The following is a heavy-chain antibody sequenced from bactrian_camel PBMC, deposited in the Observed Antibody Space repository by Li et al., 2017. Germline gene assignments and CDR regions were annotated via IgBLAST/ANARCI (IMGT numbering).Heavy chain of an antibody. CDR1: GYTYTEYC. V-gene: IGHV3S10*01. CDR3: ATNTVTDGVAEFSY. J-gene: IGHJ4*01. Sequence: DVQLVESGGGSVQTGGSLTLSCVASGYTYTEYCMAWFREVPGKEREAVAGIDCDGKIIYGDTVRGRFTVSRDNAKNTVYLQMDNLESEDTALHYCATNTVTDGVAEFSYWGQGTQVTVS. CDR2: IDCDGKI. D-gene: IGHD6*01.